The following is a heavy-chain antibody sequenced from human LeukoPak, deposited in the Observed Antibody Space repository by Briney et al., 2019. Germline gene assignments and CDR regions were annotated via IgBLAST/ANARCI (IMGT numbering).Heavy chain of an antibody. V-gene: IGHV3-30*03. CDR2: ISYDGSNK. CDR1: GFTISSYG. Sequence: GGSLRLSCAASGFTISSYGMHWVRQAPGKGLEWVAVISYDGSNKYYADSVKGRFTISRDNSKNTLYLQMNSLRAEDTAVYYCSGKDFDYWGQGTLVTVSS. CDR3: SGKDFDY. J-gene: IGHJ4*02. D-gene: IGHD1-26*01.